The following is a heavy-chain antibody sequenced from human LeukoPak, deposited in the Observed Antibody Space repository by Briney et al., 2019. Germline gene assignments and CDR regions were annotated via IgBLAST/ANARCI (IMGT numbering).Heavy chain of an antibody. CDR1: GGSITSYY. J-gene: IGHJ6*03. Sequence: SETLSLTCPVSGGSITSYYWSWIRQPPGKGLEWIGYIYYSGSTNYNPPLKSRVTISVDTSKNQFSLKLSSVTAADTAVYYCARGGGIDYYYYYMDVWGKGTTVTVSS. CDR3: ARGGGIDYYYYYMDV. CDR2: IYYSGST. D-gene: IGHD3-10*01. V-gene: IGHV4-59*01.